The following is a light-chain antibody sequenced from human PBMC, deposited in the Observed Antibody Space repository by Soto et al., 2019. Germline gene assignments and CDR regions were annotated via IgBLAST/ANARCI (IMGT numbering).Light chain of an antibody. J-gene: IGLJ2*01. CDR2: DVS. V-gene: IGLV2-14*01. CDR3: SSYTSSSLVV. CDR1: SSDVGGYNY. Sequence: QSVLTQPASVSGSPGQSITISCTGTSSDVGGYNYVSWYQQHPGKAPKLMIYDVSNRPSGVSYRFSGSKSGNTASLTISGLRAEDEADYYCSSYTSSSLVVFGGGTKLTVL.